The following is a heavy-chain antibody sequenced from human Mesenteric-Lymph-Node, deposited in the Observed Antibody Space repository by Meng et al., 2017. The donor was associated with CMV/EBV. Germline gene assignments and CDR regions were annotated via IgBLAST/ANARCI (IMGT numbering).Heavy chain of an antibody. J-gene: IGHJ4*02. V-gene: IGHV3-23*01. D-gene: IGHD6-19*01. Sequence: GESLKISCAASGFTFSSYAMHWVRQAPGKGLEWVSTIGGSHTSYYADSVKGRFTVSRDNSKTTVHLQMNSLRAEDTAVYYCAKDWPRFGIAVAGTYFDYWGQGTLVTVSS. CDR2: IGGSHTS. CDR3: AKDWPRFGIAVAGTYFDY. CDR1: GFTFSSYA.